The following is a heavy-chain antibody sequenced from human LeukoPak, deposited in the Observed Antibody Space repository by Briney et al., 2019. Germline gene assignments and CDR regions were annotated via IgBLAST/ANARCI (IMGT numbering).Heavy chain of an antibody. CDR1: GGTFSSYA. D-gene: IGHD6-13*01. CDR3: ASPVSGYSSSFDY. CDR2: IIPIFGTA. J-gene: IGHJ4*02. Sequence: ASVKVSCKASGGTFSSYAISWVRQAPGQGLEWMGGIIPIFGTANYAQKFQGRVTITADESTSTAYMELSSLRSEDTAVYYCASPVSGYSSSFDYWGQGTLVTVSS. V-gene: IGHV1-69*01.